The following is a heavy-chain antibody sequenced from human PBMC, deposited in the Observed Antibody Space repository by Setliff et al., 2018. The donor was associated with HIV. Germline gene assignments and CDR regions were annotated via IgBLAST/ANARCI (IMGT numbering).Heavy chain of an antibody. Sequence: ASVKVSCKASGYTFTSYYMHWVRQAPGQGLEWMGIINPSGGSTSYAQKFQGRVTMTRDTSTSTVYMELSSRRSEDKAVYYCARVSSTSCYGGPCRRTPRDYYYYYYMDVWGKGTTGTVSS. V-gene: IGHV1-46*01. CDR2: INPSGGST. CDR1: GYTFTSYY. D-gene: IGHD2-2*01. CDR3: ARVSSTSCYGGPCRRTPRDYYYYYYMDV. J-gene: IGHJ6*03.